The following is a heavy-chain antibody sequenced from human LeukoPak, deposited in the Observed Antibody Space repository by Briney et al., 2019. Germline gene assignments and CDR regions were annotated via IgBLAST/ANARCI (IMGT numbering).Heavy chain of an antibody. D-gene: IGHD2-2*01. J-gene: IGHJ5*02. CDR3: ASGGREGSTSCCNWFDP. CDR2: INHSGST. CDR1: GGSFSGYY. Sequence: PSETLSLTCAVYGGSFSGYYWSWIRQPPGKGLEWIGEINHSGSTNYNPSLKSRVTISVDTSKNQFSLKLSSVTAADTAVYHCASGGREGSTSCCNWFDPWGQGTLVTVSS. V-gene: IGHV4-34*01.